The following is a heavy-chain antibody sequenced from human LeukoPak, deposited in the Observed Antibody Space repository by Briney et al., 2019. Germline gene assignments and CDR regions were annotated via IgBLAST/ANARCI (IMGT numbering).Heavy chain of an antibody. Sequence: MPSETLSLTCTVSGGSISSYYWSWVRQPPGKGLEWLGYVYYSGSTHYNPSLKSRVTISVDTSKNQFSLKLTSVTAADTAVYYCARSSDYYPTLFDYWGQGTLVTVSS. D-gene: IGHD3-22*01. CDR2: VYYSGST. CDR1: GGSISSYY. J-gene: IGHJ4*02. CDR3: ARSSDYYPTLFDY. V-gene: IGHV4-59*01.